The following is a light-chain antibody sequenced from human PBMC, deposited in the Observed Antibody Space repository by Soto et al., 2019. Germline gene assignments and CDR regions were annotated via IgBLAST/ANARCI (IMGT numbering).Light chain of an antibody. CDR2: EVS. Sequence: QSVLTQPASVSGSPRQSITISCTGTSSYVGGYNYVSWYQQHPGKAPKLLIYEVSNRPSGVSDRFSGSKSGNTASLTISGLRAEDEARYFCSSYTTRTALPHVFGTGTKLTVL. CDR3: SSYTTRTALPHV. J-gene: IGLJ1*01. CDR1: SSYVGGYNY. V-gene: IGLV2-14*01.